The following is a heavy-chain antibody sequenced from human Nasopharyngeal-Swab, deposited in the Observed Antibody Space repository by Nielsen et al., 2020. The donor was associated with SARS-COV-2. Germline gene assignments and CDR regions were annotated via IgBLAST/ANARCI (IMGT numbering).Heavy chain of an antibody. J-gene: IGHJ4*02. CDR2: ISASGGNT. V-gene: IGHV3-23*01. CDR3: ARDSNYYNSSGYLDY. Sequence: VRQAFFYGLEWFSTISASGGNTYYANSVKGRFTISRDNSNNMVYLQMNSLRDEDTALYYCARDSNYYNSSGYLDYWGQGTLVTVSS. D-gene: IGHD3-22*01.